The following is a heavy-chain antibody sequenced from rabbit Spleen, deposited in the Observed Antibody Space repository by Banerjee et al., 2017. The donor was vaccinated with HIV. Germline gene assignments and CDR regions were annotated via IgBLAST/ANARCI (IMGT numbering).Heavy chain of an antibody. CDR2: IYAGSSGST. CDR1: GFSFNSGYD. V-gene: IGHV1S40*01. Sequence: QSLEESGGGLVKPGASLTLTCKASGFSFNSGYDMCWVRQAPGKGLEWIACIYAGSSGSTYSAIWAKGRFTISKTSSTTVTLQMTSLTAADTATYFCARDLDDVIGWNFGWWGPGTLVTVS. J-gene: IGHJ4*01. D-gene: IGHD4-1*01. CDR3: ARDLDDVIGWNFGW.